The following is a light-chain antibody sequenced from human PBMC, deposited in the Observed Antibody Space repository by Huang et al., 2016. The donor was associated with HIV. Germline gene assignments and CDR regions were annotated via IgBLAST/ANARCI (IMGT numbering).Light chain of an antibody. J-gene: IGKJ3*01. CDR1: QSVSSY. Sequence: EIVLTQSPATLSLFPGERATISCRASQSVSSYFAWYQQKPGQAPRLLIYDASNRATGIPARFSGGGSGTDFTLTISSLEPEDFAVYYCQQRSNWPGITFGPGTKVDIK. CDR3: QQRSNWPGIT. CDR2: DAS. V-gene: IGKV3-11*01.